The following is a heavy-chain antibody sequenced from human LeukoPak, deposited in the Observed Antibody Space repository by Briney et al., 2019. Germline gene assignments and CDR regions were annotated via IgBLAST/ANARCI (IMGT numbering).Heavy chain of an antibody. CDR3: ATYGSGTSRRFNWFDP. V-gene: IGHV4-34*01. D-gene: IGHD3-10*01. J-gene: IGHJ5*02. CDR2: TNHSGST. CDR1: GGSFSGYY. Sequence: SETLSLTCAVYGGSFSGYYWSWIRQPPGKGLEWIGETNHSGSTNYNPPLKSRVTISVDTSKNQFSLKLSSVTAADTAVYYCATYGSGTSRRFNWFDPWGQGTLVTVSS.